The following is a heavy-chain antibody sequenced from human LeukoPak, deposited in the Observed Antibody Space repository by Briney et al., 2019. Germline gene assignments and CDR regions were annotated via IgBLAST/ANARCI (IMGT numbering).Heavy chain of an antibody. Sequence: PSETLSLTCAVYGGSFSGYYWSWIRQPPGKGLEWIGEINHSGCTNYNPSLKSRVTISVDTSKNQFSLKLSSVTAADTAVYYCARSGAVRGVIITFNYYYYYYMDVWGKGTTVTISS. V-gene: IGHV4-34*01. CDR2: INHSGCT. CDR1: GGSFSGYY. CDR3: ARSGAVRGVIITFNYYYYYYMDV. D-gene: IGHD3-10*01. J-gene: IGHJ6*03.